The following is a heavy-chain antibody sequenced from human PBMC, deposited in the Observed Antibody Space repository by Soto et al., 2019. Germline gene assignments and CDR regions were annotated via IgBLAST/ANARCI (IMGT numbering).Heavy chain of an antibody. J-gene: IGHJ4*02. D-gene: IGHD3-9*01. CDR3: AREYYGLLTGYYTDY. CDR1: GFPFSAYW. V-gene: IGHV3-74*01. CDR2: ISGDGVTT. Sequence: EVQLVESGGDLVQRGVSLRLSCAASGFPFSAYWMHWVRYTPGKGLDWVARISGDGVTTYYADSVTGRFTVSRDNAKNTLSLEISGLRAEDTAVYYCAREYYGLLTGYYTDYWGQGTLVSVS.